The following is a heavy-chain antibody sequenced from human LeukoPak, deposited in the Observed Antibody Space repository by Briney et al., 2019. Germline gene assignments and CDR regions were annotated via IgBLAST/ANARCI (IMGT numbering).Heavy chain of an antibody. CDR2: ISYSGTT. J-gene: IGHJ4*02. Sequence: SETLSLTCTVSSASISSSLYYWAWIRQSPGKGLEWIATISYSGTTYYNPSLKSRVTVSVDTSKNHFSLKLSSVTAADTAVYYCAANSADYNTLGSSYKVWGQGTLVTVSS. CDR3: AANSADYNTLGSSYKV. V-gene: IGHV4-39*02. CDR1: SASISSSLYY. D-gene: IGHD3-10*01.